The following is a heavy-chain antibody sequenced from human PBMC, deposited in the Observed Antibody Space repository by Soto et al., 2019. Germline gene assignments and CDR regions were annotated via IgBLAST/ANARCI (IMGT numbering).Heavy chain of an antibody. V-gene: IGHV1-18*01. CDR2: ISPYTGNT. CDR1: GYIFVNYG. D-gene: IGHD3-16*01. J-gene: IGHJ6*02. Sequence: QVQLVQSGDEVKKPGASVKVSCKASGYIFVNYGIAWVRQAPRQGLEWMGWISPYTGNTHSASKVQGRLTMTTDTSTNNAYMDLGSLTSDDTAVYYCVMVDNYVTPTPQDVWGQGTTVTVSS. CDR3: VMVDNYVTPTPQDV.